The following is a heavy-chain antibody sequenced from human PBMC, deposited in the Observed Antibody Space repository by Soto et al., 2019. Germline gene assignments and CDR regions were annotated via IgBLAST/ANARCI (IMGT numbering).Heavy chain of an antibody. Sequence: GGSLRLSCTASGFTFGDYAMSWFRQAPGKGLEWVGFIRSKAYGGTTEYAASVKGRFTISRDDSKSIAYLQMNSLKTEDTAVYYCTSYQLGYSRGWYGYWGQRTLVTVSS. V-gene: IGHV3-49*03. J-gene: IGHJ4*02. CDR2: IRSKAYGGTT. CDR3: TSYQLGYSRGWYGY. D-gene: IGHD6-19*01. CDR1: GFTFGDYA.